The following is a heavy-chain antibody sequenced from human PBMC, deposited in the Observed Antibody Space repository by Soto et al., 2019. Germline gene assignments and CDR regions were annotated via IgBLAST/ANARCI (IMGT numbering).Heavy chain of an antibody. V-gene: IGHV2-5*02. J-gene: IGHJ4*02. D-gene: IGHD3-10*01. CDR3: AHHPYYGLGSYSFDY. Sequence: QITLKESGPTLVRHTQTLTLTCTFSGFSLTTSGVGVGWIRQPQGKALEWLAVIYWDDDKRYSSSLKSRLSITKDTSKNQVVLTNTNMDPVDTATYYCAHHPYYGLGSYSFDYWGQGTLVTV. CDR2: IYWDDDK. CDR1: GFSLTTSGVG.